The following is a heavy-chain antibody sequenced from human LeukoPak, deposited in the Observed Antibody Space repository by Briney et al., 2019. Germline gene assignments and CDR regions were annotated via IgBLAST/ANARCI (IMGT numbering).Heavy chain of an antibody. CDR1: GFTFSSYA. CDR2: ISGSGGST. V-gene: IGHV3-23*01. Sequence: HPWGSLRLSCAASGFTFSSYAMSWVRQAPGKGLEWVSAISGSGGSTYYADSVKGRFTISRDNSKNTLYLQMNSLRAEDTAVYYCAKGWDYYDGSGYFDYWGQGTLVTVSS. D-gene: IGHD3-22*01. J-gene: IGHJ4*02. CDR3: AKGWDYYDGSGYFDY.